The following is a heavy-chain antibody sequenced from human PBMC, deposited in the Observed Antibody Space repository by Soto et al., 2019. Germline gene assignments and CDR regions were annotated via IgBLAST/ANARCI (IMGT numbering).Heavy chain of an antibody. CDR3: ARYYCGTNSCHGWFAP. Sequence: QVQLVQSGAEVKKPGASVRVSCKASGYTFTDYYIYWVQQAPGQGLEWMGWIIPDSGGTNYAQNFQGRVTMTRDTSISTAYMELTRLTSDDTAVYYCARYYCGTNSCHGWFAPWGQGTLVTVSS. J-gene: IGHJ5*02. V-gene: IGHV1-2*02. CDR1: GYTFTDYY. CDR2: IIPDSGGT. D-gene: IGHD2-2*01.